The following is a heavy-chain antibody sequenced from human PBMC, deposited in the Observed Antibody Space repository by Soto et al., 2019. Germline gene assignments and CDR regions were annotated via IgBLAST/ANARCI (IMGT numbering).Heavy chain of an antibody. J-gene: IGHJ1*01. V-gene: IGHV4-30-2*01. Sequence: QLQLQESGSGLVKPSQTLSLTCAVSGGSISSGGYSWSWIRQPPGKGLEWIGYIYHSGSTYYNPSLKSRVTISVDRSKNQFSLKLSSVTAADTAVYYCASSYYDSSGSALPDWGQGTLVTVSS. CDR3: ASSYYDSSGSALPD. CDR1: GGSISSGGYS. CDR2: IYHSGST. D-gene: IGHD3-22*01.